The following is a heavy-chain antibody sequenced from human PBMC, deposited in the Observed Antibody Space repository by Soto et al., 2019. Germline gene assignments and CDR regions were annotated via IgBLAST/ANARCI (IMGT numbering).Heavy chain of an antibody. Sequence: EVQLVESGGGLVQPGGSLKLSCAASGFTFSGSAMHWVRQASGKGLAWVGGIRSKANSYATAYAASVKGRFTIARDDSKNTAYLQMNSLKTEDTAVYYCTRQMGRYDLWSTPFDYGGQGTLVTVSS. CDR1: GFTFSGSA. CDR2: IRSKANSYAT. CDR3: TRQMGRYDLWSTPFDY. D-gene: IGHD3-3*01. V-gene: IGHV3-73*02. J-gene: IGHJ4*02.